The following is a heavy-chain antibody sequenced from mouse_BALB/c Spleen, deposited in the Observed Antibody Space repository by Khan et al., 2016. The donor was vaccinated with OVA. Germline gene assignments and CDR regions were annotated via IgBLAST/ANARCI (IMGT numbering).Heavy chain of an antibody. CDR1: GYTFTNYG. Sequence: QIQLVQSGPELKKPGETVKISCKASGYTFTNYGMNWVKQAPGKGLKWMGWINTNTGEPTYAEDFKGRFAFSLETSASTAYLQINNLKNEDTATYFYARSRWLQPAMDYWGQGTSVTVSS. J-gene: IGHJ4*01. CDR3: ARSRWLQPAMDY. D-gene: IGHD2-2*01. V-gene: IGHV9-3*02. CDR2: INTNTGEP.